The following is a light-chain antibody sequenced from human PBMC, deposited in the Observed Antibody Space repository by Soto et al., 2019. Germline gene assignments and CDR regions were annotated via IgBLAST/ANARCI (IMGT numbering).Light chain of an antibody. V-gene: IGKV1-9*01. Sequence: DIQLTQSPSFLSASVGDRVTITCRASQGISSYLAWYQQKPGKAPKLLIYAASTLQSGVPSRFSGSGSGTEFTPTLTRMQHEDFATYYCQQYNDYSAWNFGQGTNV. CDR2: AAS. J-gene: IGKJ1*01. CDR3: QQYNDYSAWN. CDR1: QGISSY.